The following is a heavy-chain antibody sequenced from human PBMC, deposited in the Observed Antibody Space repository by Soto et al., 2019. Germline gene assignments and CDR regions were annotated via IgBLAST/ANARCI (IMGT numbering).Heavy chain of an antibody. J-gene: IGHJ6*02. CDR2: IIPIFGTA. D-gene: IGHD3-10*01. V-gene: IGHV1-69*01. CDR3: ARGRGITLVRGVRSPGMDV. Sequence: QVQLVQSGAEVKKPGSSVKVSCKASGGTFSSYAISWVRQAPGQGLEWMGGIIPIFGTANYAQKFQGRVTITADESRSTAYMELSSLGSEDTAVYYCARGRGITLVRGVRSPGMDVWGQGTTVTVSS. CDR1: GGTFSSYA.